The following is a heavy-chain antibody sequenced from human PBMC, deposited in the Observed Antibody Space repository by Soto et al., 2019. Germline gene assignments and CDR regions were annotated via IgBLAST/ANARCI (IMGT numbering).Heavy chain of an antibody. V-gene: IGHV4-4*07. CDR2: IYTSGST. Sequence: SETLSLTCTVSGGSISSYYWSWIRQPAGKGLEWIGRIYTSGSTNYNPSLKSRVTMSVDTSKNQFSLKLSSVTAADTAVYYCARDKRVTTSNWFDPWGQGTLVTV. D-gene: IGHD3-22*01. CDR3: ARDKRVTTSNWFDP. J-gene: IGHJ5*02. CDR1: GGSISSYY.